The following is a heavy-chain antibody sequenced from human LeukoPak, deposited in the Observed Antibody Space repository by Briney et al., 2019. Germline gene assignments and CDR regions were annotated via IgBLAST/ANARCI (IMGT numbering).Heavy chain of an antibody. J-gene: IGHJ4*02. CDR1: GFTFSSYA. CDR2: ISGSGGST. Sequence: PGGSLRLSCAASGFTFSSYAMSWVRQAPGEGLEWVSAISGSGGSTYYADSVKGRFTISRDNSKNTLYLQMNSLRAEGTAVYYCAKDTYYDSSGNDYWGQGTLVTVSS. CDR3: AKDTYYDSSGNDY. D-gene: IGHD3-22*01. V-gene: IGHV3-23*01.